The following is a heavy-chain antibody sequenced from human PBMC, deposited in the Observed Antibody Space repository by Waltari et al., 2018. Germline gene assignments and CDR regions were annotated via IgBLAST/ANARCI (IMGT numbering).Heavy chain of an antibody. CDR1: GGTFSSYA. J-gene: IGHJ5*02. D-gene: IGHD1-7*01. CDR3: AADWNYLNWFDP. Sequence: QVQLVQSGAEVKKPGSSVKVSCKASGGTFSSYAISWVRQAPGQGLEWMGRIIPILGIANAARKCQGRVTITAGKSTSTAYMELSSLRSEDTAVYYCAADWNYLNWFDPWGQGTLVTVSS. V-gene: IGHV1-69*09. CDR2: IIPILGIA.